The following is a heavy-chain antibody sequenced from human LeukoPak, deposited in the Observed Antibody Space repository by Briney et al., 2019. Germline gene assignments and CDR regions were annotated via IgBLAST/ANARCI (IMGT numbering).Heavy chain of an antibody. CDR2: IYYSGST. V-gene: IGHV4-59*01. J-gene: IGHJ2*01. D-gene: IGHD4-17*01. CDR1: GGSISSYY. CDR3: ARDPYGDYGNGWYFDL. Sequence: PSETLSLTCTVSGGSISSYYWSWIRQPPGKGLEWIGYIYYSGSTNYNPSLKGRVTISVDTSKNQFSLKLSSVTAADTAVYYCARDPYGDYGNGWYFDLWGRGSLVTVSS.